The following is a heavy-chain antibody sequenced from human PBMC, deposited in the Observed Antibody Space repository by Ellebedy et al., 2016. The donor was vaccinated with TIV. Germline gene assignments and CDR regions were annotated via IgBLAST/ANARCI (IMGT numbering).Heavy chain of an antibody. D-gene: IGHD1-26*01. Sequence: GGSLRLSXAASGFTFSNYWMSWVRQAPGKGLEWVANIKQDGSEIYYVDSVKGRFTISRDNAKNSLYLQMNSLRAEDTAVYYCARDKMVGATYFDYWGQGTLVTVSS. J-gene: IGHJ4*02. CDR2: IKQDGSEI. CDR1: GFTFSNYW. CDR3: ARDKMVGATYFDY. V-gene: IGHV3-7*01.